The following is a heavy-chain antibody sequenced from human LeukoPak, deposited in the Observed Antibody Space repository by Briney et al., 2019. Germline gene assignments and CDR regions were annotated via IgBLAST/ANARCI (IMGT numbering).Heavy chain of an antibody. CDR2: ISPDGRNI. J-gene: IGHJ4*02. D-gene: IGHD1-7*01. CDR3: VRDGGGTTHYDC. V-gene: IGHV3-74*01. CDR1: GFTLSDYW. Sequence: GGTLRLSCAASGFTLSDYWMNWVRQAPGKGPVWVSHISPDGRNIAYADYGKGRFTISRDSAKNTLYLQMNSLRVGDTAVYYCVRDGGGTTHYDCWGQGTLVTVSS.